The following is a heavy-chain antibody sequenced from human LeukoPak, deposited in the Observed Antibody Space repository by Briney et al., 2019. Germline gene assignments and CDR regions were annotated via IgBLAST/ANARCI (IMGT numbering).Heavy chain of an antibody. CDR3: ARDRVGATPGYYYYGMDV. CDR2: IYHSGST. Sequence: SETLSLTCAVSGGSISSGGYSWSWIRQPPGKGLEWIGYIYHSGSTYYNPSLKSRVAISVDRSKNQFSLKLSSVTAADTAVYYCARDRVGATPGYYYYGMDVWGQGTTVTVSS. J-gene: IGHJ6*02. V-gene: IGHV4-30-2*01. D-gene: IGHD1-26*01. CDR1: GGSISSGGYS.